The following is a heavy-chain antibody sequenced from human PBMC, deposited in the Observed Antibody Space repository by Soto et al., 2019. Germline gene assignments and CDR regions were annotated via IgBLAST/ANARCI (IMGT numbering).Heavy chain of an antibody. CDR3: ARHAHDTGFDP. Sequence: SETLSLTCTVSGGSISSSSYYWGWIRQPPGKGLEWIGSIYYSGSTYYNPSLKSRVTISVDTSKNQFSLKLSSVTAAETAVYYCARHAHDTGFDPWGQGTLVTVSS. CDR2: IYYSGST. CDR1: GGSISSSSYY. J-gene: IGHJ5*02. D-gene: IGHD3-22*01. V-gene: IGHV4-39*01.